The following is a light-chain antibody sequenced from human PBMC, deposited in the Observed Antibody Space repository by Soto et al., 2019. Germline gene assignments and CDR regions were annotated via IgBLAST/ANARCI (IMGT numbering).Light chain of an antibody. CDR1: QSFSSH. CDR2: GAS. V-gene: IGKV3-15*01. J-gene: IGKJ1*01. CDR3: QQYITWRRT. Sequence: EIVMAQSPATLSVSPGERATLSCRASQSFSSHLDWYQQKPGQAPRLVIYGASSRATGIPARFSGSGSGTEFTLSISSLQTEVFAVYYCQQYITWRRTFGQRTKVQLK.